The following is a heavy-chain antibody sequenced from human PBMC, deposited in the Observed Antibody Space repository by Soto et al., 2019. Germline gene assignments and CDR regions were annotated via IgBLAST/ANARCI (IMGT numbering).Heavy chain of an antibody. D-gene: IGHD6-6*01. J-gene: IGHJ4*02. CDR3: ARYSSSSRVCDY. CDR1: GDSVSSNSAA. V-gene: IGHV6-1*01. CDR2: TYYRSTWYT. Sequence: PSQTLSLTCAISGDSVSSNSAAWSWVRQSPSRGLEWLGRTYYRSTWYTDYAVSVISRITINPDTSKNQFSLQLNSVTPEDTAVYFCARYSSSSRVCDYWGQGTLVTVSS.